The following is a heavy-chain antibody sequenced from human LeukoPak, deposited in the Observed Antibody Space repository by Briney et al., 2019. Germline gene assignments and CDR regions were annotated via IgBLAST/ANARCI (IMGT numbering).Heavy chain of an antibody. V-gene: IGHV4-39*07. CDR3: ASLHQIRGFTVFDY. CDR2: IYYSGST. CDR1: GGSISSGGYY. D-gene: IGHD3-10*01. Sequence: SETLSLTCTVSGGSISSGGYYWSWIRQPPGKGLEWIGSIYYSGSTYYNPSLKSRVTISVDTSKNQFSLKLSSVTAADTAVYYCASLHQIRGFTVFDYWGQGALVTVSS. J-gene: IGHJ4*02.